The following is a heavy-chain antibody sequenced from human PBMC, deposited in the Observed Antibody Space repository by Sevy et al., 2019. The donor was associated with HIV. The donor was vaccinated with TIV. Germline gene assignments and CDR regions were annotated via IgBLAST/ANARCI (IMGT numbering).Heavy chain of an antibody. V-gene: IGHV4-4*07. D-gene: IGHD3-16*02. CDR1: GGSISSYY. CDR3: ARDRLCDYVWGSYRYRCAFDI. Sequence: SETLSLTCTVSGGSISSYYWSWIRLPAVKGLEWIGLLYTSGSTNDNPSLKSRVTISVDTSQNQFSLKLSSVTAADTAVYYCARDRLCDYVWGSYRYRCAFDIWGQGTMVTVSS. J-gene: IGHJ3*02. CDR2: LYTSGST.